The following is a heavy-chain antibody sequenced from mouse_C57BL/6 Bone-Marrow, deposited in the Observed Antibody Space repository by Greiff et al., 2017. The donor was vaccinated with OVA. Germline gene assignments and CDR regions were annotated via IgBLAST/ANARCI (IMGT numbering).Heavy chain of an antibody. CDR3: ARSHYDGYAMDY. CDR2: IDPSDSYT. D-gene: IGHD2-3*01. V-gene: IGHV1-69*01. J-gene: IGHJ4*01. Sequence: VQLQQSGAELVMPGASVKLSCKASGYTFTSYWMHWVKQRPGQGLEWIGEIDPSDSYTNYNQKFKGKSTLTVDKSSSTAYMQLSSLTSEDSAVYYCARSHYDGYAMDYWGQGTSVTVSS. CDR1: GYTFTSYW.